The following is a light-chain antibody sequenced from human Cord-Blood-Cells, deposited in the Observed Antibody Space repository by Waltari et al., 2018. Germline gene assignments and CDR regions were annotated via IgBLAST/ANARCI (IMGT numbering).Light chain of an antibody. Sequence: QSVLTQPPSVSRAPGQRVTISCTGSRSNIRAGYDVHWYQQLPGTAPNLLIYGNSKRALGVPDRLSGSKAGTSASLAIAGVEAEEGADYYCEAYDSSLSGYVFGTGTKVTVL. J-gene: IGLJ1*01. CDR1: RSNIRAGYD. CDR3: EAYDSSLSGYV. V-gene: IGLV1-40*01. CDR2: GNS.